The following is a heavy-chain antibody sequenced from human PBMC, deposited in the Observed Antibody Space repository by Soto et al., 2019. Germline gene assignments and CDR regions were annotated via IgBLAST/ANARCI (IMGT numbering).Heavy chain of an antibody. J-gene: IGHJ6*02. CDR3: ARDEKKLGIAVAVGVVGYCRMDV. V-gene: IGHV3-21*01. Sequence: EVQLVESGGGLVKPGGSLRLSCAASGFTFSSYSMNWVRQAPGKGLEWVSSISSSSSYIYYADSVKGRFTISRDNAKNTQYLQMNSLRAGETAVYYCARDEKKLGIAVAVGVVGYCRMDVWGQGTTVPGSS. D-gene: IGHD6-19*01. CDR2: ISSSSSYI. CDR1: GFTFSSYS.